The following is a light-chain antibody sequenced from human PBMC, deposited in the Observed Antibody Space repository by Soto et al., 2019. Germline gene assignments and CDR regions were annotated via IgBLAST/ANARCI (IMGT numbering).Light chain of an antibody. CDR1: SSDVGGYHY. Sequence: QSALTQPASVSGSPGQSITISCTGTSSDVGGYHYVSWYQHHPGKAPKLLIYAVSNRPSGISNRFSGSKSDNTASLTISGLQPEDEADYSCSSYTTSNTRQIVFGTGTKLTVL. J-gene: IGLJ1*01. CDR3: SSYTTSNTRQIV. CDR2: AVS. V-gene: IGLV2-14*03.